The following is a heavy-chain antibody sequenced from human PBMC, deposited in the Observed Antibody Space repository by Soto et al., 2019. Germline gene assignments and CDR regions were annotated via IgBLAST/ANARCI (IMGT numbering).Heavy chain of an antibody. D-gene: IGHD7-27*01. CDR3: AANWGTDFDY. Sequence: SETLSLTCTVSGGSISSSSYYWGWIRQPPGKGLEWIGSIYYNGRTYYNPSLTSRVTISLDTSKNQFSLKLSSVTAADTAVYYCAANWGTDFDYWGQGTPGTVSS. J-gene: IGHJ4*02. CDR2: IYYNGRT. CDR1: GGSISSSSYY. V-gene: IGHV4-39*01.